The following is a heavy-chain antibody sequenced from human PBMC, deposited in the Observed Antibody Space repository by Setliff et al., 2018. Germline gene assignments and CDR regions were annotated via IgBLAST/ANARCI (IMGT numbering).Heavy chain of an antibody. Sequence: SETLSLTCTVSGGSISSGSHYWSWIRQPAGKGLEWIGHIYTSGSTNYNPSLKSRVTISVDTSKYQFSLKLSSVTAADTAVYYCATNPYQLLNFDYWGQGTLVTVSS. CDR2: IYTSGST. CDR3: ATNPYQLLNFDY. CDR1: GGSISSGSHY. V-gene: IGHV4-61*09. D-gene: IGHD2-2*01. J-gene: IGHJ4*02.